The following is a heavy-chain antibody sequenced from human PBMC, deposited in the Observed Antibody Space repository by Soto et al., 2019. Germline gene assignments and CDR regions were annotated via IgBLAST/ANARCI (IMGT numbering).Heavy chain of an antibody. J-gene: IGHJ4*02. CDR2: ISGSGGST. D-gene: IGHD3-9*01. Sequence: EVQLVESGGGLVKPGGSLRLSCAASGFTFSNAWMSWVRQAPGKGLEWVSAISGSGGSTYYADSVKGRFTISGDNSKNTLYLQMNSLRAEDTAVYYCAKQSRPQYYDILTGYYRGSGGVIDYWGQGTLVTVSS. CDR3: AKQSRPQYYDILTGYYRGSGGVIDY. CDR1: GFTFSNAW. V-gene: IGHV3-23*04.